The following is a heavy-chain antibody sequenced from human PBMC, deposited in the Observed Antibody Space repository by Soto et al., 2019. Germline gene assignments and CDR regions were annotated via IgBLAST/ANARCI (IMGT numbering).Heavy chain of an antibody. J-gene: IGHJ4*02. CDR1: GFTFSSYA. Sequence: QVQLVESGGGVVQPGRSLRLSCAASGFTFSSYAMHWVRQAPGKGLEWVAVISYDGSNKYYADSVKGRFTISRDNSKNPLYLQMNSLRAEDTAVYYCARSTVTRTSMIDYWGQGTLVTVSS. CDR3: ARSTVTRTSMIDY. D-gene: IGHD4-17*01. V-gene: IGHV3-30-3*01. CDR2: ISYDGSNK.